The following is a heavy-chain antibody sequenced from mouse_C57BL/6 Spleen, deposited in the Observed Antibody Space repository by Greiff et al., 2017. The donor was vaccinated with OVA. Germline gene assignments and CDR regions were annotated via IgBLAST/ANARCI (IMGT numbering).Heavy chain of an antibody. J-gene: IGHJ4*01. Sequence: DVQLQESGPGLVKPSQSLSLTCSVTGYSITSGYYWKWIRQFPGNKLEWMGYISYDGSNNYNPTLKNRISITRDTSKNQFFLKLNSVTTEDTATYYCARCYYYVSPYAMDYWGQGTSVTVSS. CDR1: GYSITSGYY. CDR3: ARCYYYVSPYAMDY. V-gene: IGHV3-6*01. CDR2: ISYDGSN. D-gene: IGHD1-1*01.